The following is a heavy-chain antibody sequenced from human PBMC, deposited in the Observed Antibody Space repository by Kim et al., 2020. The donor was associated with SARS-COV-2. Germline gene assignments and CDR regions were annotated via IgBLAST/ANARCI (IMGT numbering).Heavy chain of an antibody. D-gene: IGHD6-13*01. CDR1: GFTFSSYA. V-gene: IGHV3-30*04. CDR3: ARAEEIAAAGTLRY. J-gene: IGHJ4*02. CDR2: ISYDGSNK. Sequence: GGSLRLSCAASGFTFSSYAMHWVRQAPGKGLEWVAVISYDGSNKYYADSVKGRFTISRDNSKNTLYLQMNSLRAEDTAVYYCARAEEIAAAGTLRYWGQGTLVTVSS.